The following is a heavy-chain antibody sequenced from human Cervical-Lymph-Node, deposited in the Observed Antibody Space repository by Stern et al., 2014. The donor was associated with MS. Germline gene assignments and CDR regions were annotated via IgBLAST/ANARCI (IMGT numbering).Heavy chain of an antibody. CDR2: ISFDASAY. V-gene: IGHV3-30*18. CDR3: AKEGGQAGDSRYSFDY. Sequence: VQLVESGGGVVQPGTSLRLSCAASGFTFSNYGMHWVRQAPGKGLDWVAVISFDASAYYYADSVKGRFTISRDNSKNTVYLQMNRLRPEDTALYYCAKEGGQAGDSRYSFDYWGQGTSVTVSS. J-gene: IGHJ4*02. D-gene: IGHD6-13*01. CDR1: GFTFSNYG.